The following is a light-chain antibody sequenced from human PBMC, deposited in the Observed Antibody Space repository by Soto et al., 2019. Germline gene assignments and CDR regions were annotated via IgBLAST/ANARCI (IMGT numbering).Light chain of an antibody. CDR3: SSYISTSTLNV. CDR2: DVS. J-gene: IGLJ1*01. Sequence: QSALTQPASVSGSPGHSITISCSGTSSDVGGYNYVSWYQLHPGKAPKLMIYDVSNRPSWVSNRFSGSKSGNTASLTISGLQAEDEADYYCSSYISTSTLNVFGTGTKLTVL. V-gene: IGLV2-14*03. CDR1: SSDVGGYNY.